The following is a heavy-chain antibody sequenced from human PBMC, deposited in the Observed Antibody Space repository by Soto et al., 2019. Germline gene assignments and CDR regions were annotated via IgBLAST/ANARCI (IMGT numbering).Heavy chain of an antibody. CDR2: IYYSGST. J-gene: IGHJ4*02. CDR3: ARRGAQAGKTIFDS. D-gene: IGHD6-13*01. Sequence: SETLSLTCTVSGGSIRNYYWSWIRQPPGKGLEWIGYIYYSGSTNYNPSLKSRVTISVDTSKNQLSLKLSSVTAADTAVYYCARRGAQAGKTIFDSWGQGTLVTVSS. CDR1: GGSIRNYY. V-gene: IGHV4-59*08.